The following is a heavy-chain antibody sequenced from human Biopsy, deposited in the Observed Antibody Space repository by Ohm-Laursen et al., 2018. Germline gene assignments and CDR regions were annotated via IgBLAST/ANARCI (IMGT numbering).Heavy chain of an antibody. CDR3: ATGGQWPKPYLNWFDP. V-gene: IGHV4-59*01. J-gene: IGHJ5*02. Sequence: SETLSLTCTVSGGSITNYYWSWIRQPPGKGLEYIGYMYYNEGTNYNPSLKSRVTISVDTSKNQFSLKLISVTPADTAVYYCATGGQWPKPYLNWFDPWGQGTLVTVSS. D-gene: IGHD6-19*01. CDR1: GGSITNYY. CDR2: MYYNEGT.